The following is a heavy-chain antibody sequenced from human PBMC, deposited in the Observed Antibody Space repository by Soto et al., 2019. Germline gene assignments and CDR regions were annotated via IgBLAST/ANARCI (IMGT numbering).Heavy chain of an antibody. CDR3: ARAQQLVGDNWFDP. D-gene: IGHD6-13*01. CDR1: GFTFSSYG. V-gene: IGHV3-33*01. Sequence: HPGGSLRLSCAASGFTFSSYGMHWVRQAPGKGLEWVAVIWYDGSNKYYADSVKGRFTISRDNSKNTLYLQMNSLRAEDTAVYYCARAQQLVGDNWFDPWGQGTLVTVSS. CDR2: IWYDGSNK. J-gene: IGHJ5*02.